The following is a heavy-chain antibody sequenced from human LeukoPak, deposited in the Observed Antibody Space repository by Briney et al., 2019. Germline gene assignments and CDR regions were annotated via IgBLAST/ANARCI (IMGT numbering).Heavy chain of an antibody. V-gene: IGHV1-2*02. D-gene: IGHD6-19*01. CDR1: GYTFTGYY. Sequence: GAAVKVSCKASGYTFTGYYMHWVRQAPGQGLEWMGWINPNSGGTNYAQKFQGRVTMTRDTSISTAYMELSRLSSDDTAVYYCARADRWGIAVDPVFYWGQGTLVTVSS. CDR3: ARADRWGIAVDPVFY. CDR2: INPNSGGT. J-gene: IGHJ4*02.